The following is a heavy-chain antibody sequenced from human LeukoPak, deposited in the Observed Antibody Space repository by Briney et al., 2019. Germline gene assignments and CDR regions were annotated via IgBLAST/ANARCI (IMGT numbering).Heavy chain of an antibody. J-gene: IGHJ5*02. CDR3: ARQSDDLYSYGSNWFDP. V-gene: IGHV4-39*01. CDR2: IYYSGST. D-gene: IGHD5-18*01. CDR1: GGSISRSGYY. Sequence: PSETLSLTCTVSGGSISRSGYYWSWIRQPPGKGLEWIGSIYYSGSTYYNPSLKSQVTISVDTSKNQFSLKLSSVTAADTAVYYCARQSDDLYSYGSNWFDPWGQGTLVTVSS.